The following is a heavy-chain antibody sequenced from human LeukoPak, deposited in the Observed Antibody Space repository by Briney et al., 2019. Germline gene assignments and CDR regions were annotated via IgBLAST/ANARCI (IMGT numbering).Heavy chain of an antibody. CDR3: AKDIYTIDAFDI. Sequence: PGGSLRLSCTASKFTFSNYAISWVRQASGKGLEWVSAISGSGDSTYYADSVKGRFTISRDTSNNTLYLQMKSLRAEDTAVYYCAKDIYTIDAFDIWGQGTMVTVSS. CDR2: ISGSGDST. J-gene: IGHJ3*02. V-gene: IGHV3-23*01. D-gene: IGHD3-16*01. CDR1: KFTFSNYA.